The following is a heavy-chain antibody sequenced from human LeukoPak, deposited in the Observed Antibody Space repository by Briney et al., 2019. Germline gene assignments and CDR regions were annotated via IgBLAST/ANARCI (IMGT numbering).Heavy chain of an antibody. CDR3: ARVFSYYDILTGYQPYYFDY. Sequence: PSETLSLTCTVSGGSISSYYGSWIRQPPGKGLEWIGYIYYSGSTNYNPSLKSRVTISVDTTKNQSSLKLSSVTAADTAVYYCARVFSYYDILTGYQPYYFDYWGQGTLVTVSS. V-gene: IGHV4-59*01. CDR1: GGSISSYY. J-gene: IGHJ4*02. CDR2: IYYSGST. D-gene: IGHD3-9*01.